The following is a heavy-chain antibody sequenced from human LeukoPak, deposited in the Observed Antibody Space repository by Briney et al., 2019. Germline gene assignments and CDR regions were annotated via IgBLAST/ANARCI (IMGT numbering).Heavy chain of an antibody. J-gene: IGHJ5*02. D-gene: IGHD3-22*01. Sequence: PSETLSLTCAVSGDSISGYYWSWIRQPPGRGLEWIGSIYYSGCTNYDPSLKSRVTISVDTSKNQFSLKLSSVTAADTAVYYCARVDDSSGYQYSWFDPWGQGTLVTVSS. V-gene: IGHV4-59*01. CDR3: ARVDDSSGYQYSWFDP. CDR1: GDSISGYY. CDR2: IYYSGCT.